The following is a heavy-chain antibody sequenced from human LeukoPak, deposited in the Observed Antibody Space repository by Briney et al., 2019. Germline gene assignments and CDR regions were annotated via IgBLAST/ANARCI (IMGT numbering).Heavy chain of an antibody. CDR2: IGSDGIST. J-gene: IGHJ4*02. CDR3: ARDFDY. Sequence: GGSLRLSCAASGFTFSSYWMHWVRQVPGKGLVWVSRIGSDGISTKYADSVKGRFTISRDNAKSTLYLQMDSLRADDTAVYYCARDFDYWGQGTLVTVSS. CDR1: GFTFSSYW. V-gene: IGHV3-74*01.